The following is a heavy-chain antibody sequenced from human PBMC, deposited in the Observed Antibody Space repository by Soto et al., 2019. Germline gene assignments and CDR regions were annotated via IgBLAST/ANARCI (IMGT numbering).Heavy chain of an antibody. D-gene: IGHD3-16*01. Sequence: SETLSLTCTVSGGSISSYYWSWIRQPPGKGLEWIGYIYYSGSTNYNPSLKSRVTISVDTSKNQFSLKLSSVTAADTAVYYCARRYGGNFDYWGQGPRSPSPQ. V-gene: IGHV4-59*01. CDR1: GGSISSYY. CDR2: IYYSGST. CDR3: ARRYGGNFDY. J-gene: IGHJ4*02.